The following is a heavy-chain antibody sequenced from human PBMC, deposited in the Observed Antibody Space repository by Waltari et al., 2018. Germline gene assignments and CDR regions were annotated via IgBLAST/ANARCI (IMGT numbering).Heavy chain of an antibody. J-gene: IGHJ5*02. CDR2: MNPNNGNT. V-gene: IGHV1-8*01. D-gene: IGHD2-8*01. CDR1: GYTFTSYD. Sequence: QVQLVQSGAEVKKPGASVKVSCKASGYTFTSYDINWVRQATGQGLEWMGWMNPNNGNTGYAQKFQGRVTMTRNTSISTAYMELSSLRSEDTAVYYCARGSSIVLMVYAGFDPWGQGTLVTVSS. CDR3: ARGSSIVLMVYAGFDP.